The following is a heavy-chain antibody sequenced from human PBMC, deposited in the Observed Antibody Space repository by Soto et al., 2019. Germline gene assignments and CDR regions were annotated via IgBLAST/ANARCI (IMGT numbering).Heavy chain of an antibody. CDR3: ARGRCFYWYFDL. D-gene: IGHD3-10*02. Sequence: QVQLVQSGAEVQKPGASVKVSCKASVYTFTSYDINWVRQATGQGLEWMGWMNPNSGNTGYAQKFQGRVTMTRNTSIITAYMELSSLRSEDTAVYYCARGRCFYWYFDLWGRGALVTVSS. CDR2: MNPNSGNT. J-gene: IGHJ2*01. V-gene: IGHV1-8*01. CDR1: VYTFTSYD.